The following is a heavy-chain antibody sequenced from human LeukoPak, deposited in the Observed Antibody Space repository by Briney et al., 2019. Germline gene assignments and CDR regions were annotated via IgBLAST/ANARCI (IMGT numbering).Heavy chain of an antibody. D-gene: IGHD1-7*01. CDR2: VGPYNRKT. V-gene: IGHV1-18*01. CDR3: ARGAPRGVWNFYFDY. J-gene: IGHJ4*02. Sequence: VSVKVSCKASGYDFSSHGIGWVRQAPGQGLEWMGWVGPYNRKTNYSQKFQGRVTMTTDTSTNTAYLELRTLRSDDTAVYYCARGAPRGVWNFYFDYWGQGTLVTVSS. CDR1: GYDFSSHG.